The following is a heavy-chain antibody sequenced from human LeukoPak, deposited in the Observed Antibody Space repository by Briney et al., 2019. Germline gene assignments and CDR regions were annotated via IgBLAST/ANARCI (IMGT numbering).Heavy chain of an antibody. CDR1: GGSISSSSYY. CDR2: IYTSGST. CDR3: ARVYCSSTSCYTGFDY. V-gene: IGHV4-61*02. J-gene: IGHJ4*02. D-gene: IGHD2-2*02. Sequence: SETLSLTCTVSGGSISSSSYYWSWIRQPAGKGLEWIGRIYTSGSTNYNPSLKSRVTMSVDTSKNQFSLKLSSVTAADTAVYYCARVYCSSTSCYTGFDYWGQGTLVTVSS.